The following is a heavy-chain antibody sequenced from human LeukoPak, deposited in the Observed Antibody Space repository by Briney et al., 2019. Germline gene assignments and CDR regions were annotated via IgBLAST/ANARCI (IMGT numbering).Heavy chain of an antibody. Sequence: PGGSLRLSCAASGFTFSSYAMSWVRQAQGKGVEWVSAISGSGGSRYYEDSVKGRFTIARDNTKNTVYLQMNSLTAEDTAVYYCAKGKPIAARPPPFFDYWGQGTLVTVSS. D-gene: IGHD6-6*01. V-gene: IGHV3-23*01. CDR3: AKGKPIAARPPPFFDY. CDR2: ISGSGGSR. J-gene: IGHJ4*02. CDR1: GFTFSSYA.